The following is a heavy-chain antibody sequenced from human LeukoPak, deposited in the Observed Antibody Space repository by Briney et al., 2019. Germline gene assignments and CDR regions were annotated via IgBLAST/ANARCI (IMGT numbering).Heavy chain of an antibody. D-gene: IGHD5-18*01. J-gene: IGHJ4*02. V-gene: IGHV3-64*01. CDR2: TISNGGST. CDR3: ARGSLGTAMVHDC. Sequence: GGSLRLSCAASGFTFSNYAMHWVRQAPGKGLEYVSGTISNGGSTYYANSVKSRFTIFRDNSKNTLYLQMGSLRAEDTAVYYCARGSLGTAMVHDCWGQGTLVTVSS. CDR1: GFTFSNYA.